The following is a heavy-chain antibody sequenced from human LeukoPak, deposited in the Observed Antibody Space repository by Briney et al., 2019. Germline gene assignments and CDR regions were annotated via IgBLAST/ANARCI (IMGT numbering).Heavy chain of an antibody. D-gene: IGHD3-3*01. CDR3: ARRRVEWLSQPGRRRIYYFDY. CDR1: GGSFRGYY. V-gene: IGHV4-34*01. Sequence: SETLSLTCAVYGGSFRGYYWSWLRQPPGKGLDWIGEINHSGSTNYNPSLTSRVTISVDTSKNQLSLKLSSVTAADTAVYYCARRRVEWLSQPGRRRIYYFDYWGQGTLVTVSS. J-gene: IGHJ4*02. CDR2: INHSGST.